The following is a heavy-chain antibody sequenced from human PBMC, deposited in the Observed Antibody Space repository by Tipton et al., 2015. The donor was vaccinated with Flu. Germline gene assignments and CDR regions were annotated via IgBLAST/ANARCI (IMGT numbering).Heavy chain of an antibody. D-gene: IGHD5-12*01. CDR2: IHYDGSNK. V-gene: IGHV3-30*02. Sequence: SGFSFSPYGIHWVRQAPGKGLEWVAFIHYDGSNKYYTDSVKGRFTISRDSSKTTLYLQMNSLRPEDTAVYYCAKVVVAETHNYYGMDVWGQGTTVTVSS. CDR1: GFSFSPYG. J-gene: IGHJ6*02. CDR3: AKVVVAETHNYYGMDV.